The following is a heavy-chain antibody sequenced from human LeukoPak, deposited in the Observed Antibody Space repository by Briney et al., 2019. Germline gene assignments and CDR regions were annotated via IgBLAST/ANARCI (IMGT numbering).Heavy chain of an antibody. J-gene: IGHJ3*02. CDR1: GFTFDDYG. D-gene: IGHD1-26*01. CDR3: ARDLYSGSYLRFAFDI. CDR2: INWNGGST. V-gene: IGHV3-20*04. Sequence: PGGSLRLSCAASGFTFDDYGMSWVRQAPGKGLEGVSGINWNGGSTVYADSVKGRFTISRDNDKNSLYLQMNSLRAEDTALYYCARDLYSGSYLRFAFDIWGQGTMVTVSS.